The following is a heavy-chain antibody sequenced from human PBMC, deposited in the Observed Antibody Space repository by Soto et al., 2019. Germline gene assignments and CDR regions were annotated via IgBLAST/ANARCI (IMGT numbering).Heavy chain of an antibody. D-gene: IGHD2-2*02. CDR3: ARELPGCSSTSCYTVHYYYYGMDV. Sequence: SVKVSFKASCYTFTSYGISWVRQAPVQGLEWMEWISAYNGNTNYAQKLQGRVTMTTDTSTSTAYMELRSLRSDDTAVYYCARELPGCSSTSCYTVHYYYYGMDVWGQGTTVTVSS. CDR2: ISAYNGNT. CDR1: CYTFTSYG. V-gene: IGHV1-18*01. J-gene: IGHJ6*02.